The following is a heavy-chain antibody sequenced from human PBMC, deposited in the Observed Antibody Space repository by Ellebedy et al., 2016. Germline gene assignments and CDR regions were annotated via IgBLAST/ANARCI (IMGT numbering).Heavy chain of an antibody. D-gene: IGHD3-10*02. V-gene: IGHV4-4*07. CDR1: GGSISNYY. CDR3: ARLCSTFSCSGAFDF. Sequence: GSLRLSXTVSGGSISNYYWNWIRQPAGEGLDWIGRVHTSGTPNYKPSLKSRVTMSIDTSKNQFSLKLNSVTAADTAIYYCARLCSTFSCSGAFDFWGQGILVTVSS. CDR2: VHTSGTP. J-gene: IGHJ4*02.